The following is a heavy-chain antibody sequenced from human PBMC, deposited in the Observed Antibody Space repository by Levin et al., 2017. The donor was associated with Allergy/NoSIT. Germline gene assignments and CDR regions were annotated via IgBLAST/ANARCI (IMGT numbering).Heavy chain of an antibody. CDR2: IYYSGST. D-gene: IGHD5-12*01. CDR3: ARVGGYDWGYYYMDV. J-gene: IGHJ6*03. Sequence: TSETLSLTCTVSGGSISSGDYYWSWIRQPPGKGLEWIGYIYYSGSTYYNPSLKSRVTISVDTSKNQFSLKLSSVTAADTAVYYCARVGGYDWGYYYMDVWGKGTTVTVSS. V-gene: IGHV4-30-4*01. CDR1: GGSISSGDYY.